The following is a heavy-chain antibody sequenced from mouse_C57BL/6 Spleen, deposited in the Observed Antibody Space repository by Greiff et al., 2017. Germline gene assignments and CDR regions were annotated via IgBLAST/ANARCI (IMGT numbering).Heavy chain of an antibody. CDR1: GYTFTGYW. CDR2: ILPGSGST. Sequence: VKLMESGAELMKPGASVKLSCKATGYTFTGYWIEWVKQRPGHGLEWIGEILPGSGSTNYNEKFKGKATFTADTSSNTAYMQLSSLTTEDSAIYYCARIRGLGNYPSWFAYWGQGTLVTVSA. J-gene: IGHJ3*01. V-gene: IGHV1-9*01. CDR3: ARIRGLGNYPSWFAY. D-gene: IGHD2-1*01.